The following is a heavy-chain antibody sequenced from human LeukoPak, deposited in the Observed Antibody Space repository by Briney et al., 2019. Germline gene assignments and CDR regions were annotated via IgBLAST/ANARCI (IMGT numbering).Heavy chain of an antibody. V-gene: IGHV1-2*02. CDR3: ARGGAYFDY. J-gene: IGHJ4*02. Sequence: GASVKVSCKTSGTTFNGYYMHWVRLAPGQGLEWMGWNSPNGAAANYAQKFQGRMTMTRDTSITTAYMELTSLTSDDTAVYYCARGGAYFDYWGQGTLVTVSS. D-gene: IGHD4/OR15-4a*01. CDR2: NSPNGAAA. CDR1: GTTFNGYY.